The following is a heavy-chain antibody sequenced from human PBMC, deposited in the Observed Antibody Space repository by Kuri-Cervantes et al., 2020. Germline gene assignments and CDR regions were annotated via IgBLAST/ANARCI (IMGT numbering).Heavy chain of an antibody. J-gene: IGHJ4*02. Sequence: SETLSLTCAVYGGSFSGYYWSWIRQPPGKGLEWIGEINHSGSTNYNPSLKSRLTISVDTSNFSLKLTSMTAADTAVYYCARGRELLWFGELLALDYWGQGTLVTVSS. D-gene: IGHD3-10*01. CDR3: ARGRELLWFGELLALDY. CDR1: GGSFSGYY. CDR2: INHSGST. V-gene: IGHV4-34*01.